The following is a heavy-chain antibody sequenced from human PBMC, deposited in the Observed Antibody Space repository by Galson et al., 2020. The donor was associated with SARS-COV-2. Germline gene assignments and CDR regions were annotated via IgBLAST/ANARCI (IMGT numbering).Heavy chain of an antibody. D-gene: IGHD4-17*01. CDR2: MNPNSGNT. CDR3: ARSYDDFATWFDP. V-gene: IGHV1-8*01. Sequence: ASVKVSCKPSGYTFTNYEINWVRQAPGQGLAWMGWMNPNSGNTGYAQKFQGRVTMTRTTSISTAYMELNSLTPEDTAVYYCARSYDDFATWFDPWGQGTLVTVSS. J-gene: IGHJ5*02. CDR1: GYTFTNYE.